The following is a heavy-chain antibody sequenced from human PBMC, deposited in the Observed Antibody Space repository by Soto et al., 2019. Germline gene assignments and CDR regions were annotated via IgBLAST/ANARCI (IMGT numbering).Heavy chain of an antibody. CDR3: ARDMYCSSTSCYYYGMDV. D-gene: IGHD2-2*01. CDR2: TRNKANSYTT. V-gene: IGHV3-72*01. CDR1: GFTFSSYA. Sequence: GGSLRLSCAASGFTFSSYAMSWVRQAPGKGLEWVGRTRNKANSYTTEYAASVKGRFTISRDDSKNSLYLQMNSLKTEDTAVYYCARDMYCSSTSCYYYGMDVWGQGTTVTVSS. J-gene: IGHJ6*02.